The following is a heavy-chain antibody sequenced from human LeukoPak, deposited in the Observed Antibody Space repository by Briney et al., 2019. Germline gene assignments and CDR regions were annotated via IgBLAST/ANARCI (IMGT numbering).Heavy chain of an antibody. CDR2: INTDGSST. J-gene: IGHJ6*02. CDR1: GFXFSDFW. D-gene: IGHD1-1*01. V-gene: IGHV3-74*01. Sequence: GGSLRLSCATSGFXFSDFWMHWVRQAAGKGPVWVSRINTDGSSTSYADSVKGRLTISRDNAKNTLYLQMNGLRADDTAVYYCARGTTLTRWDVWGQGTTVTVSS. CDR3: ARGTTLTRWDV.